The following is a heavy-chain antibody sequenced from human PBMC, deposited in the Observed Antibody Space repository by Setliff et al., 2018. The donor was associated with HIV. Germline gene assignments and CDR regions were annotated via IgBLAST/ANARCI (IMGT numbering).Heavy chain of an antibody. CDR3: ARDRAAAAGDY. V-gene: IGHV4-38-2*02. J-gene: IGHJ4*02. CDR1: GYSISSGYY. CDR2: IYHSGST. Sequence: SETLSLTCTVSGYSISSGYYWGWIRQPPGKGLEWIGSIYHSGSTNYNPSLKSRVTISVDTSKNQLSLKLSSVTAADTAVYYCARDRAAAAGDYWGQGTLVTVSS. D-gene: IGHD6-13*01.